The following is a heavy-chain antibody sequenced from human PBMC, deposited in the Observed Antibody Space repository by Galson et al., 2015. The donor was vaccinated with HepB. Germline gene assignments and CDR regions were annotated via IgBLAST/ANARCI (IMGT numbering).Heavy chain of an antibody. Sequence: SVKVSCKASGYTFTSYGISWVRQAPGQGLEWMGWISAYNGNTNYAQKLQGRVTMTTDTSTSTAYMELRSLRSDDTAVYYCAREVGNYERYNWFDPWGQGTLVTVSS. CDR1: GYTFTSYG. CDR3: AREVGNYERYNWFDP. V-gene: IGHV1-18*04. J-gene: IGHJ5*02. CDR2: ISAYNGNT. D-gene: IGHD1-7*01.